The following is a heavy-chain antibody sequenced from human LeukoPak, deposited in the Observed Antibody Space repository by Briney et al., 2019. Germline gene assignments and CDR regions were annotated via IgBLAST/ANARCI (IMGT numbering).Heavy chain of an antibody. V-gene: IGHV3-48*02. CDR2: NSSSSTTI. J-gene: IGHJ4*02. D-gene: IGHD6-13*01. CDR3: ARVWSGQQLVLGDY. Sequence: GGSLRLSCAASGFTFSTYNMNWVRQASGKALECVSYNSSSSTTIYNADSVKGRFTISRDNAKNSLYLQMDSLRDDDTAVYYCARVWSGQQLVLGDYWGQGTLVTVSS. CDR1: GFTFSTYN.